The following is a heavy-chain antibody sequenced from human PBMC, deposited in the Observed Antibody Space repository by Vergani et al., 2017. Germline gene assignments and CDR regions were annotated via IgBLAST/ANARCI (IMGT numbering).Heavy chain of an antibody. CDR3: ARGYRYHQDRGGSPDAFDC. Sequence: QSTFKESGPTLWKPTQTLTLTSIFFGFSLTTSRGAVGWIRQPPGKALEWVALIYWNDDKRYSPSLRSRLTITKATSTNQVVLRMTNMAPVDTGTYYCARGYRYHQDRGGSPDAFDCWGQGTMITVPS. CDR2: IYWNDDK. J-gene: IGHJ3*01. CDR1: GFSLTTSRGA. D-gene: IGHD3-22*01. V-gene: IGHV2-5*01.